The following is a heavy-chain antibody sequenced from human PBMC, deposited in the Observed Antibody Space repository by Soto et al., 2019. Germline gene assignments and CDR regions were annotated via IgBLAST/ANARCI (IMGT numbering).Heavy chain of an antibody. CDR3: TRVPPNNYGSGTYPFDY. CDR2: ITSKAYGGTT. J-gene: IGHJ4*02. D-gene: IGHD3-10*01. Sequence: EVQLVESGGGLAQPGRSLRLSCTSSGFTFDHYAMTWFRQAPGKGLEWVGFITSKAYGGTTENAASVKGRFTISRDDSKSIAYLQMDSLKTEDTAVYYCTRVPPNNYGSGTYPFDYWGQGALVTVSS. V-gene: IGHV3-49*03. CDR1: GFTFDHYA.